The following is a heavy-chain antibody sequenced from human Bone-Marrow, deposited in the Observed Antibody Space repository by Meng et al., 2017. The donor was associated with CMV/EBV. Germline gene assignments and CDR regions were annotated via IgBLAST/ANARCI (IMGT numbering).Heavy chain of an antibody. Sequence: GGSLRLSCAASGFTFSSYAMHWVRQAPGKGLQWVTVISYDGSNKYYTDSVKGRFTISRDNSKNTLFLQMNSLRAEDTAVYYCAKTDGREDIVVVPAALDYWGQGTLVTVSS. CDR2: ISYDGSNK. CDR1: GFTFSSYA. V-gene: IGHV3-30-3*02. CDR3: AKTDGREDIVVVPAALDY. D-gene: IGHD2-2*01. J-gene: IGHJ4*02.